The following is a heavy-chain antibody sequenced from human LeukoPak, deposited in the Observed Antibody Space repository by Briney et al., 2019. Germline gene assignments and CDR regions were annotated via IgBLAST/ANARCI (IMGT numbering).Heavy chain of an antibody. J-gene: IGHJ4*02. CDR2: IYYSGST. V-gene: IGHV4-59*12. Sequence: SETLSLTCPVSGGSISTYYWSWIRQPPGKGLEWVGYIYYSGSTTYNPFLKNRVTISIDTSKNQFALKVSSVTAADTAVDYCARVVRPGYYESSGYYYVDYWCQGTLVTVSS. CDR1: GGSISTYY. CDR3: ARVVRPGYYESSGYYYVDY. D-gene: IGHD3-22*01.